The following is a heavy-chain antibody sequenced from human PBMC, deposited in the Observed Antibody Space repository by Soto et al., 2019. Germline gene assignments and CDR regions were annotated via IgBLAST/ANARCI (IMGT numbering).Heavy chain of an antibody. CDR1: GGTFSSYA. CDR3: ANXWPDPIRGGGYLHAFDI. CDR2: IIPIFGTA. J-gene: IGHJ3*02. V-gene: IGHV1-69*13. Sequence: SVKVSCKASGGTFSSYAISWVRQAPGQGLEWMGGIIPIFGTANYAQKFQGRVTITADESTSTAYMELSSLRSEDTAVYYCANXWPDPIRGGGYLHAFDIWGQGTMVTVSS. D-gene: IGHD1-26*01.